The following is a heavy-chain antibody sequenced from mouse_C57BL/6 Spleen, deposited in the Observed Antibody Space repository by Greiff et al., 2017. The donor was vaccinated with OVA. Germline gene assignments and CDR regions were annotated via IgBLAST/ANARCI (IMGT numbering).Heavy chain of an antibody. V-gene: IGHV1-53*01. CDR2: INPNNGGT. J-gene: IGHJ1*03. Sequence: QAQLQQPGTELVKPGASVKLSCKASGYTFTSYWMHWVKQRPGQGLEWIGNINPNNGGTNYNEKFKSKATLTVDKSSSTAYMQLSSLTSEDSAVYYCARDGDGSSYWYFDVWGTGTTVTVSS. CDR3: ARDGDGSSYWYFDV. CDR1: GYTFTSYW. D-gene: IGHD1-1*01.